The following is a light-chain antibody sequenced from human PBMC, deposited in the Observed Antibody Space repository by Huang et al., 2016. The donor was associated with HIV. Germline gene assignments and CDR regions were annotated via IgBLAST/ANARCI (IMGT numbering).Light chain of an antibody. V-gene: IGKV1-33*01. J-gene: IGKJ3*01. CDR1: QDISNF. CDR3: QHYDNFQFT. Sequence: DIQMTQSPSSLSASVGDRVTITCQANQDISNFLNWYQQKPGKAPKLLIYDASNLETGVPSRCRGSGSGTDFTFTISSLQPEDIATYYCQHYDNFQFTFGPGTKVNIK. CDR2: DAS.